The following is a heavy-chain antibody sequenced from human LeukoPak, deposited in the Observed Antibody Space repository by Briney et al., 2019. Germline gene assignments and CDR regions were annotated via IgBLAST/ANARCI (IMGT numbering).Heavy chain of an antibody. D-gene: IGHD3-22*01. V-gene: IGHV4-34*01. J-gene: IGHJ4*02. CDR3: ARARSSGYFGGFDFDY. CDR1: GGSFSGYY. Sequence: SETLSLTCAVYGGSFSGYYWSWIRQPPGKGLEWIGEMNHSGSTNYNPSLKSRVTISVDTSKNQFSLKLSSVTAADTAVYYCARARSSGYFGGFDFDYWGQGTLVTVSS. CDR2: MNHSGST.